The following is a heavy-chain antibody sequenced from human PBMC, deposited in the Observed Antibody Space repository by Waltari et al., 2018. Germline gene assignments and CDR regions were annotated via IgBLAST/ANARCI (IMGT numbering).Heavy chain of an antibody. CDR3: ARDKHGRRSSGWYMVFDY. Sequence: QVQLQESGPGLVKPPETLSLTCTVSGGSISSYYWSWIRQSAGKGLEWIGRIYSSGSTNYNPSLKSRVTMSVDTSKNQFSLRLSSVTAADTAVYYCARDKHGRRSSGWYMVFDYWGQGTLVTVSS. V-gene: IGHV4-4*07. CDR1: GGSISSYY. J-gene: IGHJ4*02. CDR2: IYSSGST. D-gene: IGHD6-19*01.